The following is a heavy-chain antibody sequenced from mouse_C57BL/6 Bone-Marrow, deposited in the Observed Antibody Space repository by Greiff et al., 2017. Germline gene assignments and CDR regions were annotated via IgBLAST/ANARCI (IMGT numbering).Heavy chain of an antibody. Sequence: VHVKQSGAELVRPGASVKLSCTASGFNIKDDYMHWVKQRPEQGLEWIGWIDPENGDTEYASKFQGKATITADTSSNTAYLQLSSLTSEDTAVYYCTTQRGDYWGQGTSVTVSS. CDR2: IDPENGDT. CDR3: TTQRGDY. V-gene: IGHV14-4*01. J-gene: IGHJ4*01. CDR1: GFNIKDDY.